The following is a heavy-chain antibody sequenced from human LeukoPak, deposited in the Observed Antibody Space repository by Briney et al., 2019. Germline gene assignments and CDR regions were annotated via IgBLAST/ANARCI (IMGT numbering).Heavy chain of an antibody. V-gene: IGHV1-18*01. J-gene: IGHJ4*02. Sequence: ASVKVSCKASGYTFISYGISWVRQAPGQGLEWMGWISAYNGNTNYAQKLQGRVTMTTDTSTSTAYMELRSLRSDDTAVYYCARWVGYYYDSSGYYSPGGYFDYWGQGTLVTVSS. CDR2: ISAYNGNT. CDR1: GYTFISYG. CDR3: ARWVGYYYDSSGYYSPGGYFDY. D-gene: IGHD3-22*01.